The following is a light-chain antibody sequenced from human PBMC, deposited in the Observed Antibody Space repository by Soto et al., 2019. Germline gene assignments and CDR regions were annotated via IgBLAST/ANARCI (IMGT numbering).Light chain of an antibody. V-gene: IGLV2-11*01. CDR3: CLYAVTFYV. Sequence: QSALTQPRSVSGSPGQSVTISCTGTSSDVGTYYFVSWYQQHPGKAPRLMIFDVSERPSGVPDRFSGSKSGNTASLTLSSLQAEDEADYYCCLYAVTFYVFGTGTKVTVL. CDR1: SSDVGTYYF. J-gene: IGLJ1*01. CDR2: DVS.